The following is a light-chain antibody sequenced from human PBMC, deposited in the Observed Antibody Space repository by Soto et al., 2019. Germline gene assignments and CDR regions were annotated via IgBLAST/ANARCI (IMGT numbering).Light chain of an antibody. CDR1: QTISSW. CDR2: KAS. CDR3: QHYNSYSEA. Sequence: DIQLTQSPSTLSGSVVDRVTITCRASQTISSWLARYQQKPGKAPKLLIYKASTLKSGVPSRFSGSGSGTEFTLTISSLQPDDFATYYCQHYNSYSEAFGQGTKVDIK. V-gene: IGKV1-5*03. J-gene: IGKJ1*01.